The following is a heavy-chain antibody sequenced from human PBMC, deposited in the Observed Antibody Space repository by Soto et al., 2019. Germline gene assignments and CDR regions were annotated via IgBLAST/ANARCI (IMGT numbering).Heavy chain of an antibody. CDR1: GFAFSSFA. Sequence: GGSLRLSCAASGFAFSSFAMNWVRQAPGKGLEWVSAISGSGVSTYYTDSVKGRFTISRDNSKNTLYLQMSSLRAEDTAVYYCAKDPVRIAVAGDNCFDLWGKGTLVTVSS. CDR2: ISGSGVST. J-gene: IGHJ5*02. D-gene: IGHD6-19*01. V-gene: IGHV3-23*01. CDR3: AKDPVRIAVAGDNCFDL.